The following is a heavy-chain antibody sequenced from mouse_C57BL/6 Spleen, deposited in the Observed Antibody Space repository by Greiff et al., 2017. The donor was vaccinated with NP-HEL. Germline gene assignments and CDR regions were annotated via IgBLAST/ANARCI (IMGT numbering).Heavy chain of an antibody. D-gene: IGHD1-1*01. Sequence: EVMLVESGGGLVKPGGSLKLSCAASGFTFSSYAMSWVRQTPEKRLEWVATISDGGSYTYYPDNVKGRFTISRDNAKNNLYLQMSHLKSEDTAMYYCARDYYGSSYGRYYFDYWGQGTTLTVSS. J-gene: IGHJ2*01. CDR3: ARDYYGSSYGRYYFDY. CDR1: GFTFSSYA. V-gene: IGHV5-4*01. CDR2: ISDGGSYT.